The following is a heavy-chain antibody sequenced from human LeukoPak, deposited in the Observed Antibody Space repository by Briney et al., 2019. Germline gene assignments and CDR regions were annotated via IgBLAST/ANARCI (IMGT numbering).Heavy chain of an antibody. D-gene: IGHD4-23*01. CDR1: GGSISSYY. CDR2: IYYSGST. CDR3: ARDSVGFDP. V-gene: IGHV4-59*01. Sequence: PSETLSLTCTVSGGSISSYYLSWIRQPPGKGLEWIGYIYYSGSTNYNPSLKSRVTISVDTSKNQFSLKLSSVTAADTAVYYCARDSVGFDPWGQGTLVTVSS. J-gene: IGHJ5*02.